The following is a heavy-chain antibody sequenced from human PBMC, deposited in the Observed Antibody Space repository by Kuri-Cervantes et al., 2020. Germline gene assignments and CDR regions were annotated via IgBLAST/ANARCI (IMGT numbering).Heavy chain of an antibody. Sequence: SETLSLTCTVSGGSISSSSYYWGWIRQPPGKGLEWIGSIYYSGSTYYNPSLKSRVTISVDTSKNLFSLKLSSVTAADTAVYYCARYMVRGVISFDYWGQGTLVTVSS. CDR3: ARYMVRGVISFDY. CDR2: IYYSGST. J-gene: IGHJ4*02. D-gene: IGHD3-10*01. V-gene: IGHV4-39*01. CDR1: GGSISSSSYY.